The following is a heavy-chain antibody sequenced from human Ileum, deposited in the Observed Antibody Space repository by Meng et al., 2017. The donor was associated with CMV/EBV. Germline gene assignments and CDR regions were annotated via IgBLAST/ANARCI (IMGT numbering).Heavy chain of an antibody. CDR3: ARESTIFGVVTLTIPIDAFDI. Sequence: GESLKISCAASGFSLSSSWMSWVRQAPGKGLEWVASIKKDGSEKNYVDSVKGRFSISRDNAKNSLYLQMNSLTREDTGVYYCARESTIFGVVTLTIPIDAFDIWGEGTMVTVSS. V-gene: IGHV3-7*01. CDR1: GFSLSSSW. CDR2: IKKDGSEK. J-gene: IGHJ3*02. D-gene: IGHD3-3*01.